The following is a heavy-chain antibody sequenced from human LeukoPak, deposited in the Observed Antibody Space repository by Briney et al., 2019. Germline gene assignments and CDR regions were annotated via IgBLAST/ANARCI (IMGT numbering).Heavy chain of an antibody. J-gene: IGHJ5*02. CDR2: INPNSGGT. CDR1: GYTFTGYY. Sequence: ASVKVSCKASGYTFTGYYMHWVRQAPGQGLEWMGWINPNSGGTNYAQQFQGRVTMTRDTSISTAYMELSRLRSDDTAVYYCARLRTGSSWFDPWGQGTLVTVSS. V-gene: IGHV1-2*02. D-gene: IGHD2-2*01. CDR3: ARLRTGSSWFDP.